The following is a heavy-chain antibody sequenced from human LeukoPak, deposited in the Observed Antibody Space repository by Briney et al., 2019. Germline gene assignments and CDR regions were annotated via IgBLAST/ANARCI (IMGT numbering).Heavy chain of an antibody. CDR1: GVSLNDFY. CDR2: IDHSGTT. V-gene: IGHV4-34*01. Sequence: SETLSLTCAVYGVSLNDFYWGWIRQAPGRGLERLGEIDHSGTTYYNPSLKSRVTISVDTSKNQFSLKLTSVTAADTAVYYCARGAQYPDYWGQGTLVTVSS. D-gene: IGHD2-2*02. CDR3: ARGAQYPDY. J-gene: IGHJ4*02.